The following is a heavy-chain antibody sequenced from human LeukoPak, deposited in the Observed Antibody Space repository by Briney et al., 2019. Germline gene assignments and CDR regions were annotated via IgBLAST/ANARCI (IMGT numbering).Heavy chain of an antibody. V-gene: IGHV4-39*07. CDR1: GGSISSSSYY. J-gene: IGHJ4*02. CDR3: ARDRQLLSRGCDY. CDR2: IYYSGST. Sequence: SATLSLICSVSGGSISSSSYYWGWIRQPPGKGLEWIGRIYYSGSTYYNPSLKSRVTISVDTSKHHFSLKLSSMTAADTAVYCCARDRQLLSRGCDYWGQGTLVTVSS. D-gene: IGHD2-2*01.